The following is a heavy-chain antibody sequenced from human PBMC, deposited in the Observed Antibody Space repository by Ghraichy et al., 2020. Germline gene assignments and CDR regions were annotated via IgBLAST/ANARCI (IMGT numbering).Heavy chain of an antibody. J-gene: IGHJ4*02. Sequence: SETLSLTCTVSGGSISSSSYYWGWIRQPPGKGLEWIGSIYYSGSTYYNPSLKSRVTISVDTSKNQFSLKLSSVTAADTAVYYCARHGLGSSGFDYWGQGTLVTVSS. CDR1: GGSISSSSYY. D-gene: IGHD3-22*01. CDR3: ARHGLGSSGFDY. V-gene: IGHV4-39*01. CDR2: IYYSGST.